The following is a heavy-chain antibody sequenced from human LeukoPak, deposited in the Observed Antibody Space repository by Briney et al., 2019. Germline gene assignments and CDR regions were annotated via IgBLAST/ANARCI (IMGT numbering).Heavy chain of an antibody. D-gene: IGHD1-14*01. CDR3: AREAWDLTGRAPVI. V-gene: IGHV3-21*01. CDR2: ISSSSGDT. Sequence: GGSLRLSCAASGFTFSSYSMNWVRQAPGKGLEWVSYISSSSGDTFYADSVKGRFTISRDNAKNSIYLQMNSLRAEDTAVYYCAREAWDLTGRAPVIWGQGTLVTVSS. CDR1: GFTFSSYS. J-gene: IGHJ4*02.